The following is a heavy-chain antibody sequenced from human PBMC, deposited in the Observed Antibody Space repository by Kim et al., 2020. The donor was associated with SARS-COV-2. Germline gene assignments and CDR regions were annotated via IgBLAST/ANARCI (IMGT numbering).Heavy chain of an antibody. CDR3: ARGRGGSGS. Sequence: GGSLRLSCAASGFTFSSYAMHWVRQAPGKGLEWVAVISYDGSNKYYADSVKGRFTISRDNSKNTLYLQMNSLRAEDTAVYYCARGRGGSGSWGQGTLDTVSS. CDR1: GFTFSSYA. J-gene: IGHJ4*02. CDR2: ISYDGSNK. V-gene: IGHV3-30*04. D-gene: IGHD3-10*01.